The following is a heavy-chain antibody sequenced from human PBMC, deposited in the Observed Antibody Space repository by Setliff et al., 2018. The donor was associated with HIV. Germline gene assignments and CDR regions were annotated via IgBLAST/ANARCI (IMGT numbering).Heavy chain of an antibody. J-gene: IGHJ6*02. CDR2: ISAYNGNT. CDR3: AREIGDYYDSSGYYPPTDYYYGMDV. CDR1: GYTFTSYD. V-gene: IGHV1-18*01. Sequence: GASVKVSCKASGYTFTSYDISWVRQAPGQGLEWMGWISAYNGNTNYAQKLQGRVTMPTDTSTSTAYMELRSLRSDDTAVYYCAREIGDYYDSSGYYPPTDYYYGMDVWGQGTTVTVSS. D-gene: IGHD3-22*01.